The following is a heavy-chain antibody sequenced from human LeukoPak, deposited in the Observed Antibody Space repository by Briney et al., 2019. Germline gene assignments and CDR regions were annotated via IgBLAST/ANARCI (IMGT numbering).Heavy chain of an antibody. CDR3: ARFSGMGNFDY. D-gene: IGHD1-14*01. J-gene: IGHJ4*02. CDR1: GGSISSGSYY. CDR2: IYTSGST. Sequence: SETLSLTCTVSGGSISSGSYYWSWIRQPAGKGLEWIGRIYTSGSTNYNPSLKSRVTISVDTYKNQFSLKLSSVTAADTAVYYCARFSGMGNFDYWGQGTLVTVSS. V-gene: IGHV4-61*02.